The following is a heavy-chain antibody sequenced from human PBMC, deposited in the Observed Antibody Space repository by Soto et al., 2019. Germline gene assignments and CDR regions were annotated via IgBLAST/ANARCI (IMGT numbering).Heavy chain of an antibody. CDR3: AAGRPRDGYNYFIEGQDLFDY. Sequence: GASVKVSCKASGGTFSSYAISWVRQAPGQGLEWMGGIIPIFGTANYAQKFQGRVTITADESTSTAYMELSSLRSEDTAVYYCAAGRPRDGYNYFIEGQDLFDYWGQGTLVTVSS. J-gene: IGHJ4*02. V-gene: IGHV1-69*13. CDR1: GGTFSSYA. CDR2: IIPIFGTA. D-gene: IGHD5-12*01.